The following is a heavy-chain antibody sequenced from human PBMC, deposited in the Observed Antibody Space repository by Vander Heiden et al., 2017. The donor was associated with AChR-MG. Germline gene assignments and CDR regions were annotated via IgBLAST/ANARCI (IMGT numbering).Heavy chain of an antibody. J-gene: IGHJ3*02. CDR2: ISGSGGST. V-gene: IGHV3-23*01. CDR1: GSTLTGYA. D-gene: IGHD6-13*01. CDR3: ARDSLAATPPDAFDI. Sequence: EVQLLESEGGFVHPGGSLLVSSASPGSTLTGYAMSWVRQAPGKGLEWVSAISGSGGSTYYADSVKGRFTISRDNSKNTLYLQMNSLRAEDTAVYYCARDSLAATPPDAFDIWGQGTMVTVSS.